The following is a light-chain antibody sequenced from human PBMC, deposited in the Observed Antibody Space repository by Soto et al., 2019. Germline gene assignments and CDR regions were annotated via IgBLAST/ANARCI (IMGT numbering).Light chain of an antibody. CDR3: AVWDDSLNAWV. CDR2: SND. CDR1: TSNIGSNT. J-gene: IGLJ3*02. V-gene: IGLV1-44*01. Sequence: QLVLTQPPSASGTPGQSVTISCSGSTSNIGSNTVNWYQRLPGTAPKLLVYSNDQRPSGVPDRFSASKSGTSAFLAISGLQSEDEADYDCAVWDDSLNAWVFGGGTKVTVL.